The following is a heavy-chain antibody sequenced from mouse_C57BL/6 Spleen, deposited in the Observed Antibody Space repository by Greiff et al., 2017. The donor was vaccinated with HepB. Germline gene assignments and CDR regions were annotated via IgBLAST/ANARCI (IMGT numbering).Heavy chain of an antibody. CDR3: ARSVTYYSGYFDY. J-gene: IGHJ2*01. CDR1: GYTFTSYW. Sequence: VQLQQPGTELVKPGASVKLFCQASGYTFTSYWMHWVKQRPGQGLEWIGNINPSNGGTNYNEKFKSKATLTVDKSSSTAYMQLSSLTSEDSAVYYCARSVTYYSGYFDYWGQGTTLTVSS. V-gene: IGHV1-53*01. CDR2: INPSNGGT. D-gene: IGHD2-12*01.